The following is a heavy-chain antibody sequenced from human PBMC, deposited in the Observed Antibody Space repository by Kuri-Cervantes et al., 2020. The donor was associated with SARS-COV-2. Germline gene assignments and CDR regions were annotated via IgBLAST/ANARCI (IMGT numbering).Heavy chain of an antibody. J-gene: IGHJ4*02. CDR1: GFTFSSYG. CDR3: AKDGLRVVEEWLPFDY. CDR2: IRYDGSNK. Sequence: GESLKISCVPSGFTFSSYGMHWVRQAPGKGLEWVAFIRYDGSNKYYADSVKGRFTISRDNSKNTLYLQMNSLRAEDTAVYYCAKDGLRVVEEWLPFDYWGQGTLVTVSS. V-gene: IGHV3-30*02. D-gene: IGHD3-3*01.